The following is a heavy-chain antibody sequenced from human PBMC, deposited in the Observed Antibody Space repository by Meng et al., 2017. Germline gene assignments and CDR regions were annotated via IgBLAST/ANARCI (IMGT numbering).Heavy chain of an antibody. CDR2: INAYNGYT. J-gene: IGHJ4*02. V-gene: IGHV1-18*01. Sequence: QGQLVQSGAEVKKPGASVKVSCNASAHTLSSDGFAWVRQAPGQGLEWMGWINAYNGYTDYAQKFLGRVTLTTDTSTNTGYMELRSLTSDDTAVYYCATRGNPYLDCWGQGTLVTVPS. CDR3: ATRGNPYLDC. CDR1: AHTLSSDG.